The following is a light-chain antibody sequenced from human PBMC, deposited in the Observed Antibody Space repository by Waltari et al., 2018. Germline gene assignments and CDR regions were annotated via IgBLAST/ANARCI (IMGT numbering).Light chain of an antibody. CDR1: SSNIGSNY. V-gene: IGLV1-47*01. CDR3: AAWDDSLSRWL. J-gene: IGLJ3*02. Sequence: QSVLTQPPSASGTPGQRVTISCSGRSSNIGSNYVYWYQHVPGAAPKLLIYRNKQRPSGVPARFSGSKSVTSASLAISGLRSEDEADYYCAAWDDSLSRWLLGGGTKLTVL. CDR2: RNK.